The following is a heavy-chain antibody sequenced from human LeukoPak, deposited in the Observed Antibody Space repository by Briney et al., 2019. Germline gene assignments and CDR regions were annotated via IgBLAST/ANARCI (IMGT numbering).Heavy chain of an antibody. V-gene: IGHV3-21*01. J-gene: IGHJ6*04. Sequence: GGSLRLSCAASGFTFSDYSMNWVRQAPGKGLEWVASISNDSTYTFYAESLKGRISISRDNAKNSLILQMSSLTADDTAVYYCARDGSGFYYYYDMDVWGKGTTVTVSS. D-gene: IGHD6-25*01. CDR3: ARDGSGFYYYYDMDV. CDR2: ISNDSTYT. CDR1: GFTFSDYS.